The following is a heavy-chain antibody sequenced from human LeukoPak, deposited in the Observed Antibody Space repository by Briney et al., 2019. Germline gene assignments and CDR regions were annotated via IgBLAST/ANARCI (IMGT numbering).Heavy chain of an antibody. CDR3: ARLLAPTSYYYGSGRFMTSYYFDY. V-gene: IGHV4-59*01. D-gene: IGHD3-10*01. J-gene: IGHJ4*02. CDR2: IYYSGST. Sequence: SETLSLTCTVSGGSISSYYWSWIRQPPGKGLEWIGYIYYSGSTNYNPSLKSRVTISVDTSKNQFSLKLSSVTAADTAVYYCARLLAPTSYYYGSGRFMTSYYFDYWGQGTLVTVSS. CDR1: GGSISSYY.